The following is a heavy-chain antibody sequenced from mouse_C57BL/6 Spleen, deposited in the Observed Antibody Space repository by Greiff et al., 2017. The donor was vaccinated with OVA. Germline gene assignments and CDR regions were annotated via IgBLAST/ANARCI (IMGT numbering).Heavy chain of an antibody. J-gene: IGHJ4*01. CDR2: ISYDGSN. V-gene: IGHV3-6*01. CDR1: GYSITSGYY. CDR3: ARAGYGLYAMDY. Sequence: DVKLVESGPGLVKPSQSLSLTCSVTGYSITSGYYWNWIRQFPGNKLEWMGYISYDGSNNYNPSLKNRISITRDTSKNQFFLKLNSVTTEDTATYYCARAGYGLYAMDYWGQGTSVTVSS. D-gene: IGHD1-1*02.